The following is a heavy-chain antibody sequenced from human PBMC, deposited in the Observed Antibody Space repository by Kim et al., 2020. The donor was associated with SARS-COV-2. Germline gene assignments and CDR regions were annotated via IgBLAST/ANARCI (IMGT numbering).Heavy chain of an antibody. CDR1: GFTFSSYA. V-gene: IGHV3-30*04. D-gene: IGHD3-3*01. Sequence: GGSLRLSCAASGFTFSSYAMHWVRQAPGKGLEWVAVISYDGSNKYYADSVKGRFTISRDNSKNTLYLQMNSLRAEDTAVYYCARPLTTRGGGDFDYWGQGTLVTVSS. J-gene: IGHJ4*02. CDR3: ARPLTTRGGGDFDY. CDR2: ISYDGSNK.